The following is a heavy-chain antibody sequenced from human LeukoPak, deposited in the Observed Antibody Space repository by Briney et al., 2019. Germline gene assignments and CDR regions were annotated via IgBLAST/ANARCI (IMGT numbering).Heavy chain of an antibody. V-gene: IGHV3-21*04. CDR2: ISSSSSYI. CDR1: GFTFSSYS. Sequence: PGGSLRLSCAASGFTFSSYSMNWVRQAPGKGLEWVSSISSSSSYIYYADSVKGRFTISRDNAKNSLYLQMNSLRAEDTAVYYCARGWGSSTSWQNDDYWGQGNLGTVPS. CDR3: ARGWGSSTSWQNDDY. D-gene: IGHD2-2*01. J-gene: IGHJ4*03.